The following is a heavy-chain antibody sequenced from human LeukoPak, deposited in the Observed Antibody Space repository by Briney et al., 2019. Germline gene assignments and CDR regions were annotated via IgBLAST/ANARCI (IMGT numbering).Heavy chain of an antibody. CDR3: ARDPTRIAAAENWFDP. J-gene: IGHJ5*02. D-gene: IGHD6-13*01. CDR2: ISSSSSYI. Sequence: PGGSLRLSCAASGFTFSSYSMNWVRQAPGKGLEWVSSISSSSSYIYYADSVKGRFTISRDNAKNSLYLQMNSLRAEDTAVYYCARDPTRIAAAENWFDPWGHGTLVTVSS. V-gene: IGHV3-21*01. CDR1: GFTFSSYS.